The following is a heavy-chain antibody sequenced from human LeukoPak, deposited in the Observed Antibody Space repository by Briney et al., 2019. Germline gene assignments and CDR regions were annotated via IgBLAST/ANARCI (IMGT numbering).Heavy chain of an antibody. J-gene: IGHJ3*01. V-gene: IGHV3-30*02. CDR2: IRYDGSNK. D-gene: IGHD3-10*01. CDR3: AKDRYYGSGSPPAA. CDR1: GFTFSSYG. Sequence: GGSLRLSCAASGFTFSSYGMHWVRQAPGKGLEWVAFIRYDGSNKYYADSVKGRFTISRDNSRNTLYLQMNSLRAEDTAVYYCAKDRYYGSGSPPAAWGQGTMVTVSS.